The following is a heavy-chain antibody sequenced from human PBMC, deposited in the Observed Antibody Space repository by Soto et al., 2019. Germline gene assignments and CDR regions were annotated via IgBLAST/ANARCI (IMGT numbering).Heavy chain of an antibody. CDR1: GGSISGYY. V-gene: IGHV4-59*01. J-gene: IGHJ4*02. D-gene: IGHD5-12*01. CDR3: AKYRRTDAEGYRLDF. CDR2: VYYSGST. Sequence: SETLSLTCTLSGGSISGYYWSWIRQPPGKGLEWIGYVYYSGSTKCNPSLESRVTISVDMSNNQFSLMLTSVTAADTAVYYCAKYRRTDAEGYRLDFWGQGTLVTV.